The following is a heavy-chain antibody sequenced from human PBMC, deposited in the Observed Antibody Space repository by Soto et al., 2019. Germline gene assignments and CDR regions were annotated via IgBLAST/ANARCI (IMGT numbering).Heavy chain of an antibody. V-gene: IGHV4-34*01. Sequence: SSETLSLTCAVYGGSFSGYYWSWIRQPPGKGLEWIGEINHSGSTNYNPSLKSRVTISVDTSKNQFSLKLSSVTAADTAVYYCARGQGIAAAGTFDYGGQSTLVTVSS. D-gene: IGHD6-13*01. J-gene: IGHJ4*02. CDR3: ARGQGIAAAGTFDY. CDR2: INHSGST. CDR1: GGSFSGYY.